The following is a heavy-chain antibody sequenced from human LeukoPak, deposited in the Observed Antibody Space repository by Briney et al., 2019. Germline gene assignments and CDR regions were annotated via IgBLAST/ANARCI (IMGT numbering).Heavy chain of an antibody. CDR3: ARYSGSFPGWLDP. Sequence: PGGSLRLSCAASGFTFSSYAMNWIRQAPGKGPEWLANINPAGSQKDYVDSVKGRFIISRDNAKDSVFLQMNNLGAEDTAVYYCARYSGSFPGWLDPWGPGTLVTVSS. V-gene: IGHV3-7*01. J-gene: IGHJ5*02. D-gene: IGHD1-26*01. CDR2: INPAGSQK. CDR1: GFTFSSYA.